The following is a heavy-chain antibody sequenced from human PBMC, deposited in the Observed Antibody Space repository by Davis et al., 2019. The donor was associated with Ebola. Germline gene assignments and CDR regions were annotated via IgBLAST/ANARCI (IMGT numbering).Heavy chain of an antibody. Sequence: PGGSLRLSCAASGFTFSSYGMHWVRQAPGKGLEWVAVISYDGSNKYYADSVKGRFTISRDNSKNTLYLQMNSLRVEDTAVYYCARDGLNYDILTDDYIHPYYYGMDVWGRGTAVTVPS. V-gene: IGHV3-30*03. CDR3: ARDGLNYDILTDDYIHPYYYGMDV. CDR1: GFTFSSYG. D-gene: IGHD3-9*01. J-gene: IGHJ6*04. CDR2: ISYDGSNK.